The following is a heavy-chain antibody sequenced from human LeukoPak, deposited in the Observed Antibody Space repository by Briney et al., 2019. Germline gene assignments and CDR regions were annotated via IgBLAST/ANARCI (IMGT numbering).Heavy chain of an antibody. V-gene: IGHV3-21*01. D-gene: IGHD1-26*01. CDR1: GFTFSRHN. CDR3: TRDEEGASREFDY. CDR2: ISSSSSYI. Sequence: GGSLRLSCAASGFTFSRHNMNWVRQAPGKGLEWVSSISSSSSYIYYADSVKGRFTISRDNAKNSLYLQMNSLRVEDTAVYYCTRDEEGASREFDYWGQGALVTVSS. J-gene: IGHJ4*02.